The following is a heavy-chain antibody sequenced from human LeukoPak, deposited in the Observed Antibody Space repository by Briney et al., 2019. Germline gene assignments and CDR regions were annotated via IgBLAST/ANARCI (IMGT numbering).Heavy chain of an antibody. Sequence: GASVKVSCKASGYILTDYAIHWLRQAPGQRPERMGWINAANGNTKYSQKFQGRITLIRDTSAATAYMELSSLRHDDLAVYYCARGRGTSGSNRDFYFYYYMDVWGKGTTVTVSS. J-gene: IGHJ6*03. CDR1: GYILTDYA. D-gene: IGHD2-15*01. CDR2: INAANGNT. CDR3: ARGRGTSGSNRDFYFYYYMDV. V-gene: IGHV1-3*01.